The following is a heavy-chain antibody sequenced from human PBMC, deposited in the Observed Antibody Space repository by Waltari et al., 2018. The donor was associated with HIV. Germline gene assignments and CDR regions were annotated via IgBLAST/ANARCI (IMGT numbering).Heavy chain of an antibody. J-gene: IGHJ3*01. Sequence: QVPLVESGRGVVEPARSLLLPCAASGVTFSSFAIPWFRQAPGKGLEWVAVISYDGSDKYYAESVKGRFTISRDNSKNALHLQMNRLRAEDTAVYYCARDDRGAFDLWGQGTLVTVSS. CDR1: GVTFSSFA. V-gene: IGHV3-30*11. D-gene: IGHD3-10*01. CDR2: ISYDGSDK. CDR3: ARDDRGAFDL.